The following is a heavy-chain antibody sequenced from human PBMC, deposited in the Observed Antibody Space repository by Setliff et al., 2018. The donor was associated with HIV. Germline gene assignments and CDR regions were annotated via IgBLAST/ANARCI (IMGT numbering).Heavy chain of an antibody. CDR1: GDTFTSYD. J-gene: IGHJ3*02. CDR2: MTPYSGNT. D-gene: IGHD3-22*01. V-gene: IGHV1-8*02. Sequence: GASVKVSCKTSGDTFTSYDINWVRQAAGHGLEWMGWMTPYSGNTGYAQKFQGRVSMTRNTSISTAYMELSSLRSEDTAVYYCATRAYDSSGYLRSRVSGAAFDIWGQGTMVTVSS. CDR3: ATRAYDSSGYLRSRVSGAAFDI.